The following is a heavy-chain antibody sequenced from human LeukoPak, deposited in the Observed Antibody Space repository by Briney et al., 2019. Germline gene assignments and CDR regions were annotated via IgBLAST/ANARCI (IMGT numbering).Heavy chain of an antibody. Sequence: ASVKVSCKASGYTFTSYYMHWVRQAPGQGLEWMGIINPSGGSTSYAQKFQGRVTMTRDTSTSTVYMELSSLRSEDTAVYYCARSLGPIEMATPLYDASDIWGQGTMVTVSS. D-gene: IGHD5-24*01. CDR3: ARSLGPIEMATPLYDASDI. CDR1: GYTFTSYY. CDR2: INPSGGST. J-gene: IGHJ3*02. V-gene: IGHV1-46*01.